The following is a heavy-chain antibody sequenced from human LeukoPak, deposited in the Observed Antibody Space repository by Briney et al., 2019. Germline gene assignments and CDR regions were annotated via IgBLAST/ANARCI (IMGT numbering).Heavy chain of an antibody. CDR3: AELGITMIGGV. CDR2: ISSSGSTI. V-gene: IGHV3-48*04. Sequence: PGGSLRLSCAASGFTFSNAWMNWVRQAPGKGLEWVSYISSSGSTIYYADSVKGRFTISGDNAKNSLYLQMNSLRAEDTAVYYCAELGITMIGGVWGKGTTVTISS. D-gene: IGHD3-10*02. J-gene: IGHJ6*04. CDR1: GFTFSNAW.